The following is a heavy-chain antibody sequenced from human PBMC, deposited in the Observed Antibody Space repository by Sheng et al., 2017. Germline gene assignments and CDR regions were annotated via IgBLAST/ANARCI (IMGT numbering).Heavy chain of an antibody. Sequence: QVQLQQWGAGLLKPSETLSLTCAVYGGSFSGYYWSWIRQPPGKGLEWIGEINHSGSTNYNPSLKSRVTISVDTSKNQFSLKLSSVTAADTAVYYCARGRRGVRGVIPFDYWGQGTLVTVSS. CDR3: ARGRRGVRGVIPFDY. CDR1: GGSFSGYY. D-gene: IGHD3-10*01. CDR2: INHSGST. V-gene: IGHV4-34*01. J-gene: IGHJ4*02.